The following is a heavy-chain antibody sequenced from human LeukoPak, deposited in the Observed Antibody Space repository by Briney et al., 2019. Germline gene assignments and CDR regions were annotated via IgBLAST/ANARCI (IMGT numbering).Heavy chain of an antibody. CDR2: IVGDGTSA. Sequence: GGSLRLSCVASGFSFSSYWMHWVRQVPGKGLVWVARIVGDGTSATYADSVKGRFTISRDNAKNSLYLQMNSLRAEDTAVYYCARGGSGSYYNKGYWGQGTLVTVSS. D-gene: IGHD3-10*01. CDR3: ARGGSGSYYNKGY. V-gene: IGHV3-74*01. CDR1: GFSFSSYW. J-gene: IGHJ4*02.